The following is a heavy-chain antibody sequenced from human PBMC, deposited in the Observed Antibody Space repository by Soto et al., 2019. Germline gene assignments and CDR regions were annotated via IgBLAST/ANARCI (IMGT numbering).Heavy chain of an antibody. J-gene: IGHJ4*02. CDR3: ARRTRFSGLTGGEFDY. V-gene: IGHV5-51*01. D-gene: IGHD2-8*02. CDR1: GYRYTNYW. CDR2: IFPGDSDT. Sequence: EVQLVQSGAEVKKPGESLQISCKGSGYRYTNYWIGWVRQMPGKGLEWMGIIFPGDSDTRYSPSFQGQVTISADKSINTAYLQWSSLKASDTAMYYCARRTRFSGLTGGEFDYWGQGTLVTVSS.